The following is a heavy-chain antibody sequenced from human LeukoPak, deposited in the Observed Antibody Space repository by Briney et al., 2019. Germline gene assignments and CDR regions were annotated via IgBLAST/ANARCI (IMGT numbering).Heavy chain of an antibody. V-gene: IGHV3-64*04. CDR1: GFTFSTYH. CDR3: AKVGWLEDYYFDY. Sequence: GGSLRLSCSASGFTFSTYHMHWVRQSPGKGLEYVSAISNDGARIDYADSVRGRFTISRDNSKNTLYLQMNSLRAEDTAVYYCAKVGWLEDYYFDYWGQGTLVTVSS. D-gene: IGHD6-19*01. CDR2: ISNDGARI. J-gene: IGHJ4*02.